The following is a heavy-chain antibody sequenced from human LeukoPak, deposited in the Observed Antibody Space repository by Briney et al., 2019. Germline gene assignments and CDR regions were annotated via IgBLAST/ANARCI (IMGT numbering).Heavy chain of an antibody. Sequence: KVGESLKISCKGSGYSFTSYWIGGVRQMPGKGLEWMGIIYPGDSDTRYSPSFQGQVTISADKSISTAYLQWSSLKASDTAMYYCARFGCSGSYYNKRGGRFEYWGQGTLVTVSS. CDR2: IYPGDSDT. V-gene: IGHV5-51*01. J-gene: IGHJ4*02. CDR3: ARFGCSGSYYNKRGGRFEY. CDR1: GYSFTSYW. D-gene: IGHD3-10*02.